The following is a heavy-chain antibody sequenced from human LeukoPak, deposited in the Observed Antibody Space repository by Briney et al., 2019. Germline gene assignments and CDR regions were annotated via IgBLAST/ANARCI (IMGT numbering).Heavy chain of an antibody. CDR1: GFTVSSNY. J-gene: IGHJ4*02. V-gene: IGHV3-53*01. CDR2: IYSGGST. CDR3: ARDYGSGLLDY. D-gene: IGHD3-10*01. Sequence: PGRSLRLSCAASGFTVSSNYMSWVRQAPGKGLEWVSVIYSGGSTYYADSVKGRFTISRDNSKNTLYLQMNSLRAEDTAVYYCARDYGSGLLDYWGQGTLVTVSS.